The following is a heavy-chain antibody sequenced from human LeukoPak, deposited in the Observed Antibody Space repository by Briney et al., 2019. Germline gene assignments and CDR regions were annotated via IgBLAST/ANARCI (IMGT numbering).Heavy chain of an antibody. CDR2: IYYSGTTNY. V-gene: IGHV4-59*08. D-gene: IGHD2-2*01. CDR1: GGSISTNY. CDR3: ARSGCTSTSCYLGDY. Sequence: SETLSLTCTVSGGSISTNYWSWIRQPPGKGLGWIGYIYYSGTTNYNYNPSLKSRVTISVDTSKSQFSLNLSSVTAADTAVYFCARSGCTSTSCYLGDYWGQGTLVTVSS. J-gene: IGHJ4*02.